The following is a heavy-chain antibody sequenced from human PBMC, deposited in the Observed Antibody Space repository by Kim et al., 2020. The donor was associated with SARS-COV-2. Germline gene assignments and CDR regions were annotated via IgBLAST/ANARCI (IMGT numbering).Heavy chain of an antibody. CDR2: IDYLGST. D-gene: IGHD3-3*01. Sequence: SETLSLTCTVSDGSVRSAGNYWSWIRQSPGGRLEWIGYIDYLGSTNYNPSLKSRVTMSLDVTKSQFSLSLNSVTAVDTAIYYCASGERRGLLETYITGAFDSCGRGTLVTVSS. CDR3: ASGERRGLLETYITGAFDS. J-gene: IGHJ4*01. CDR1: DGSVRSAGNY. V-gene: IGHV4-61*08.